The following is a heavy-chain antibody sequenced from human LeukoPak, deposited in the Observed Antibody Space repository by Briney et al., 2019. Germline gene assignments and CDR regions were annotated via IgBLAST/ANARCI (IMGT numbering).Heavy chain of an antibody. Sequence: SETLSLTCAVYGGSFSGYYWSWIRQPPGKGLEWIGEINHSGSTNYNPSLKSRVTISVDTSKNQFSLKLSSVTAADTAVYYCARHRPLIAGFDPWGQGTLLTVSS. CDR2: INHSGST. J-gene: IGHJ5*02. CDR3: ARHRPLIAGFDP. D-gene: IGHD1-26*01. V-gene: IGHV4-34*01. CDR1: GGSFSGYY.